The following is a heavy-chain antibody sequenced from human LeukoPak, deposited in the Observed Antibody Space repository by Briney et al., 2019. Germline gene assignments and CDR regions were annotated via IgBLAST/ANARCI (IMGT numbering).Heavy chain of an antibody. D-gene: IGHD2-2*03. CDR2: INPNSGGT. V-gene: IGHV1-2*02. J-gene: IGHJ4*02. Sequence: ASVKVSCKASGYTFTGYYMHWVRQAPGRGLEWMGWINPNSGGTNYAQKFQGRVTMTRDTSISTAYMELSRLRSDDTAVYYCARGLDIVVVPAAPPGYWGQGTLVTVSS. CDR1: GYTFTGYY. CDR3: ARGLDIVVVPAAPPGY.